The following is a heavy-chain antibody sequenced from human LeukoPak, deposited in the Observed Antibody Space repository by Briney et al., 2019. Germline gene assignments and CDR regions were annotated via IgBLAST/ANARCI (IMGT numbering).Heavy chain of an antibody. CDR3: ARNYYDSSGYYIDQFYFDY. Sequence: SETLSLTCTVSGGSITSSNFYWGWIRQPPGKGLEGIGSIYYTGSTYYKPSLKGRLTISVDTSKNQFSLKLSSVTAADTAVYYCARNYYDSSGYYIDQFYFDYWGQGTLVTVSS. D-gene: IGHD3-22*01. CDR2: IYYTGST. CDR1: GGSITSSNFY. J-gene: IGHJ4*02. V-gene: IGHV4-39*07.